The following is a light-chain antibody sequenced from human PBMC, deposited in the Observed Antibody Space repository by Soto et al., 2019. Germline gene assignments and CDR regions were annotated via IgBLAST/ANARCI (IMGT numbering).Light chain of an antibody. J-gene: IGKJ1*01. CDR2: GAS. CDR1: QSVGSN. V-gene: IGKV3-20*01. CDR3: QQYGSSPTT. Sequence: VRTQSPATLSVSPRERATLSCRASQSVGSNLAWYQQRPGQAPRLLMYGASTRATGIPDRFSGSGSGTDFTLTISRLEPEDFAVYHCQQYGSSPTTFGQGTKVAIK.